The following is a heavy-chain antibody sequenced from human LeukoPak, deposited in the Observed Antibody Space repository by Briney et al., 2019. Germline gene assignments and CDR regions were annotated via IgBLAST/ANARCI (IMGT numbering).Heavy chain of an antibody. Sequence: SETLSLTCTVSGGSITNCFWHWIRQPPGKGLEWIGYAYYSGTTNYNPSLNSRVTISVDTSKNQFSLKLSSVTAADTAVYYCARGVSSSSPRIWGQGTLVTVSS. CDR1: GGSITNCF. J-gene: IGHJ4*02. V-gene: IGHV4-59*01. CDR2: AYYSGTT. CDR3: ARGVSSSSPRI. D-gene: IGHD6-6*01.